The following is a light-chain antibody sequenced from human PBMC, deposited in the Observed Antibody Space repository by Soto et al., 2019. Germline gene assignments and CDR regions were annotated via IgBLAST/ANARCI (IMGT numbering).Light chain of an antibody. Sequence: SVLTSPPSASETPGQTVSISCSGSNSNIASNTVNWYQHLPGTAPKLLIYYNNQRPSGVPDRFSGSKSGTSASLAISGLQSEDESDYYCAAWDDTLKRYVFGTGTKVT. J-gene: IGLJ1*01. V-gene: IGLV1-44*01. CDR3: AAWDDTLKRYV. CDR1: NSNIASNT. CDR2: YNN.